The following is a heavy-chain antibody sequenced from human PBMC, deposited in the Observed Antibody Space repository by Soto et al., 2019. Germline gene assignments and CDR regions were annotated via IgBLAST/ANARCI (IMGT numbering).Heavy chain of an antibody. J-gene: IGHJ4*02. CDR1: GLSLSTSGVG. D-gene: IGHD6-13*01. CDR3: AHRRPLLIADAEFAY. Sequence: QITLKESGHTLVKPTQTLTLTCTFSGLSLSTSGVGVGWIRQPSGKAMAWLALIYWDDDKRYSPSLKSRLTITKDTSKNHVVLTMTNMDPVDTATYYCAHRRPLLIADAEFAYWGQGTLVTVSS. V-gene: IGHV2-5*02. CDR2: IYWDDDK.